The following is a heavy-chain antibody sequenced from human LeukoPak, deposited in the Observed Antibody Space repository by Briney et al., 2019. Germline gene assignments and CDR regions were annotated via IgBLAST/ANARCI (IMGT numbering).Heavy chain of an antibody. CDR2: IYTSGST. D-gene: IGHD3-10*01. CDR1: GGSISSYY. V-gene: IGHV4-4*07. CDR3: ARATGGRGSGSPYYYYYMDV. Sequence: ASETLSLTCTVSGGSISSYYWSWIRQPAGKGLEWIGRIYTSGSTNYNPSLKSRVTISVDTSKNQFSLKLSSVTAADTAVYYCARATGGRGSGSPYYYYYMDVWGKGTTVTVSS. J-gene: IGHJ6*03.